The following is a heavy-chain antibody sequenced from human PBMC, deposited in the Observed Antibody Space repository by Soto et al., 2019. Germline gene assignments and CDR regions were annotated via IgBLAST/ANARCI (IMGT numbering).Heavy chain of an antibody. CDR1: GFTVSSNY. J-gene: IGHJ3*02. Sequence: EVQLVETGGGLIQPGGSLRLSCAASGFTVSSNYMSWVRQAPGKGLEWVSVIYSGGSTYYADSVKGRFTISRDNSKNTLYLQMNSLRAEDTAVYYCARVLPSYDFWSGCHWRHAFDIWGQGTMVTVSS. CDR2: IYSGGST. D-gene: IGHD3-3*01. V-gene: IGHV3-53*02. CDR3: ARVLPSYDFWSGCHWRHAFDI.